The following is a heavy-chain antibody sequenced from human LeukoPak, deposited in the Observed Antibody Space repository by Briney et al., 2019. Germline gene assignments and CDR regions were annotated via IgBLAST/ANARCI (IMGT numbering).Heavy chain of an antibody. J-gene: IGHJ6*03. Sequence: SVKVSCKASGGTFSSYAISWVRQATGQGLAWMGGIIPIFGTANYAQKFQGRVTITTDESTSTAYMELSSLRSEDTAVYYCARDHLAASFNMDVWGKGTTVTVSS. CDR1: GGTFSSYA. CDR2: IIPIFGTA. D-gene: IGHD6-6*01. CDR3: ARDHLAASFNMDV. V-gene: IGHV1-69*05.